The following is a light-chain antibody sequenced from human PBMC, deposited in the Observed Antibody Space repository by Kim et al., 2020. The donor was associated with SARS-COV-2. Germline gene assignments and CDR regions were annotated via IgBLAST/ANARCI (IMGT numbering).Light chain of an antibody. CDR1: SSDVGGYNY. CDR2: DVS. J-gene: IGLJ2*01. CDR3: SSYTSSSTYVV. Sequence: SITIPCSAPSSDVGGYNYVSWYQQQPGKAPKLMIYDVSNRPSGVSNRFSGSKSGNTASLTISGLQAEDEADYYCSSYTSSSTYVVFGGGTQLTVL. V-gene: IGLV2-14*03.